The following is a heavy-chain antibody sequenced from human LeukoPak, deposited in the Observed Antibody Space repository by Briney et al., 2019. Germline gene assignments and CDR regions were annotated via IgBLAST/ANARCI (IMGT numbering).Heavy chain of an antibody. CDR1: GFTMSHYG. CDR3: ARALSAAAGRASFDY. J-gene: IGHJ4*02. V-gene: IGHV3-23*01. CDR2: IRSAVETT. Sequence: PGGSLRLSCAASGFTMSHYGVSWVRQAPGKGLEWISGIRSAVETTHYADSVKGRFIISRDNSKNTLYLQMNSLRAEDTAVYYCARALSAAAGRASFDYWGQGTLVTVSS. D-gene: IGHD6-13*01.